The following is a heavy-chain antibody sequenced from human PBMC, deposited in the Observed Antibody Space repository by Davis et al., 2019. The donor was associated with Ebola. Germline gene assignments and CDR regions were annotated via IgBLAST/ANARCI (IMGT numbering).Heavy chain of an antibody. D-gene: IGHD6-19*01. CDR2: ISYDGTNK. V-gene: IGHV3-30-3*01. J-gene: IGHJ6*02. Sequence: GESLKISCAASGFTFSSYAMHWVRQAPGKGLEWVAVISYDGTNKYYADSVKGRFTISRDNSKNTLYLQMNSLRAEDTAVYYCAKVTSSGWYLKAWYYGMDVWGQGTTVTVSS. CDR1: GFTFSSYA. CDR3: AKVTSSGWYLKAWYYGMDV.